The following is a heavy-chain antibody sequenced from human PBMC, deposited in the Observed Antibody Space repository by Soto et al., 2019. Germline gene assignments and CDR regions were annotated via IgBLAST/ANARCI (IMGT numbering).Heavy chain of an antibody. D-gene: IGHD2-2*01. Sequence: PXESLKISFKGSGYSCTSYWIGWVRQIPGKGLEWMGIIYPGDSDTRYSPSFQGQVTISADKSISTAYLQWSSLRASDTAMYYCARLLSLDYYYGMDVWGQGTTVTVSS. CDR3: ARLLSLDYYYGMDV. J-gene: IGHJ6*02. CDR1: GYSCTSYW. V-gene: IGHV5-51*01. CDR2: IYPGDSDT.